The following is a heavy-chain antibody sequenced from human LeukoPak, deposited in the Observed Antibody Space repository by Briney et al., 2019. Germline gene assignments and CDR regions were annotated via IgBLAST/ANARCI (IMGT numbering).Heavy chain of an antibody. V-gene: IGHV3-7*04. CDR3: AREKSRSLDY. J-gene: IGHJ4*02. Sequence: GGSLRLSCAASGFTFSSYWMSWVRQAPGKGLEWVANIKQDGSEKYCVDSVKGRFTISRDNAKNSLFLQMNSLRAKDTAVYYCAREKSRSLDYWGQGTLVTVSS. D-gene: IGHD4-17*01. CDR2: IKQDGSEK. CDR1: GFTFSSYW.